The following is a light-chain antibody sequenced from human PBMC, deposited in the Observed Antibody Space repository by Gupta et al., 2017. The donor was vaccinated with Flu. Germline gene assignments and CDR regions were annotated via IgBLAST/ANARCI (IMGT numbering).Light chain of an antibody. V-gene: IGKV1-5*03. CDR3: QQENSYPIT. CDR1: QRISSW. Sequence: PSTRSASVGDRVTITCRASQRISSWLAWYQQKPGKAPKFLIYRASRLESGVPSRFSGSGSGTEFTLTISSLQPDDFATYYCQQENSYPITFGGGTKVEIK. CDR2: RAS. J-gene: IGKJ4*01.